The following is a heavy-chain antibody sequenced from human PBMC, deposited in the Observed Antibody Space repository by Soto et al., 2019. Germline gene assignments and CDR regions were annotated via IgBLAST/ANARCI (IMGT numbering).Heavy chain of an antibody. CDR2: INSEGTTT. D-gene: IGHD7-27*01. J-gene: IGHJ4*02. Sequence: PGGSLRLSCAASGFTFSSYWMQWVRQAPGKGLVWVSRINSEGTTTTYADSVKGRFTISRDNAKNTLYLQMNSLRAEDTAVYYCGRAPGGTGIVDYWGQGTLVTVSP. CDR1: GFTFSSYW. CDR3: GRAPGGTGIVDY. V-gene: IGHV3-74*01.